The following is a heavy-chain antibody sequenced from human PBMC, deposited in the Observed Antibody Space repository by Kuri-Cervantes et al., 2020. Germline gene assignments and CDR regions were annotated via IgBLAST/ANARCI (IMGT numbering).Heavy chain of an antibody. D-gene: IGHD5/OR15-5a*01. V-gene: IGHV3-13*01. Sequence: GESLKISCAASGFTFSSYDMHRVRQATGKGLEWVSAIGTAGDTYYPGSVKGRFTISRENAKNSLYLQMNSLRAEDTAVYYCAREKTKWASTIVYYFDYWGQGTLVTVSS. CDR1: GFTFSSYD. J-gene: IGHJ4*02. CDR3: AREKTKWASTIVYYFDY. CDR2: IGTAGDT.